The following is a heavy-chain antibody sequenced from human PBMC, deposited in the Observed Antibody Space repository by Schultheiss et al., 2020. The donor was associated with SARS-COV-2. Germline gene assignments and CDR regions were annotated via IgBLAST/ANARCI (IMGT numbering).Heavy chain of an antibody. CDR1: GYSISSGYY. CDR3: AREQSDNWFDP. J-gene: IGHJ5*02. D-gene: IGHD3-3*01. CDR2: INHSGST. V-gene: IGHV4-38-2*02. Sequence: SETLSLTCAVSGYSISSGYYWGWIRQPPGKGLEWIGEINHSGSTNYNPSLKSRVTISVDTSKNQFSLKLSSVTAADTAVYYCAREQSDNWFDPWGQGTLVTVSS.